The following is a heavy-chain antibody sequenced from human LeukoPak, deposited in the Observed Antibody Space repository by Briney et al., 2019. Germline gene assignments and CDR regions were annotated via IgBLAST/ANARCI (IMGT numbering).Heavy chain of an antibody. D-gene: IGHD7-27*01. CDR1: GFTFSNAW. CDR3: TTGNWGSFSY. CDR2: IKSRTDGGTT. Sequence: GGSLRLSCAASGFTFSNAWMSWVRQAPGKGLEWVGRIKSRTDGGTTDYAAPVKGRFTISRDDSKHTLYLQVNSLKTEDTAVYYCTTGNWGSFSYWGQGTLVTVSS. V-gene: IGHV3-15*01. J-gene: IGHJ4*02.